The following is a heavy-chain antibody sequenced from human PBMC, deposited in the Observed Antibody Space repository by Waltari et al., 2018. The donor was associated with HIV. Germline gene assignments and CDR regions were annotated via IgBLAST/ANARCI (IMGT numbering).Heavy chain of an antibody. V-gene: IGHV3-23*05. D-gene: IGHD4-17*01. CDR3: AKLAGDSELDY. CDR1: GFIFSSYA. J-gene: IGHJ4*02. CDR2: INYSGGSS. Sequence: EVQLLESGGGLVQPGESLSLSCAASGFIFSSYALGWVRQAPGKGLEWVSAINYSGGSSFYADSVKGRFTISRDNSKKTLYLQLNSLRAQDTAIYYCAKLAGDSELDYWGQGTLVIVSS.